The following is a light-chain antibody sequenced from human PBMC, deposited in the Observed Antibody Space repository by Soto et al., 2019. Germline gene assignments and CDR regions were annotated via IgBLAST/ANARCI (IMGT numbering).Light chain of an antibody. CDR3: QEYGTSPRT. CDR2: GAS. V-gene: IGKV3-20*01. CDR1: QSVRSTH. J-gene: IGKJ5*01. Sequence: ELLLTQSPVTMSLSPGARATLSCRASQSVRSTHLAWYQLKPGQAPRLFIYGASSRATGIPDRFSGSGSGTDFTLTISRLEPEEFAVYICQEYGTSPRTFGKGKRLEN.